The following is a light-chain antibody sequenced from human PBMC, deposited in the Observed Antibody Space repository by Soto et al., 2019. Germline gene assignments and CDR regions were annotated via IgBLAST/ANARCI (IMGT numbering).Light chain of an antibody. Sequence: DIQMTQSPSTLSASVGDRVTITCRASQSISSWLAWYQQKPGKAPTLLIYDASSLESGAPSRFSGSGSGTDFTLTISSPQPDDFATYYCQQYNSYPWTFGQGTKVEIK. V-gene: IGKV1-5*01. CDR2: DAS. J-gene: IGKJ1*01. CDR3: QQYNSYPWT. CDR1: QSISSW.